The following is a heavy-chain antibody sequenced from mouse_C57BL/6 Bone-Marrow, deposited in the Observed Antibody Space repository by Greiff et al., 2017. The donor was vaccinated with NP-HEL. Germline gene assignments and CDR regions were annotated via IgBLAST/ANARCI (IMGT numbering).Heavy chain of an antibody. D-gene: IGHD2-4*01. CDR3: VREGRLRRRAWFAY. CDR2: IRSKSSNSAT. Sequence: EVMLVESGGGLVQPKGSLKLSCAASGFTFNTYAMHWVRQAPGKGLEWVARIRSKSSNSATYYADSVKDRFTISRDDSPSMLYLQMNNRKTEDTAMYYCVREGRLRRRAWFAYWGQGTLVTVSA. J-gene: IGHJ3*01. CDR1: GFTFNTYA. V-gene: IGHV10-3*01.